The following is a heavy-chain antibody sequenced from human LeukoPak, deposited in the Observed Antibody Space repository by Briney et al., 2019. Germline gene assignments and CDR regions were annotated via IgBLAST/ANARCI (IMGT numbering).Heavy chain of an antibody. J-gene: IGHJ6*03. CDR2: IYYSGST. V-gene: IGHV4-59*01. CDR1: GGSISSYY. Sequence: SETLSLTCTVSGGSISSYYWSWIRQPPGKGLEWIGYIYYSGSTNYNPSLRSRVTISVDTSKNQFSLKLSSVTAADTAVYYCARGPYYYYYMDVWGKGTTVTVSS. CDR3: ARGPYYYYYMDV.